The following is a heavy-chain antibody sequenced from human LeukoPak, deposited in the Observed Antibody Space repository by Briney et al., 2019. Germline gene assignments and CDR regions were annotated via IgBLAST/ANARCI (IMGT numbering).Heavy chain of an antibody. Sequence: GASLEVSCKASGSTFTGDYMHWVRQAPGQGLELMGWINPNSGGTNNVQKFQGRVSMTRETSVSTAYMGLSRLRSDDTAVYYCARDLGRDHLDDAFDIWGQGTMVTVSS. CDR2: INPNSGGT. J-gene: IGHJ3*02. V-gene: IGHV1-2*02. CDR3: ARDLGRDHLDDAFDI. CDR1: GSTFTGDY. D-gene: IGHD1-14*01.